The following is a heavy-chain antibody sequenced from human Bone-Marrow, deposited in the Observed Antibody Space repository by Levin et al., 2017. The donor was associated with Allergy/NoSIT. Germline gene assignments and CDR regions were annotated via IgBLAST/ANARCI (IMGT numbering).Heavy chain of an antibody. Sequence: GASVKVSCAASGFTFSSYSMNWVRQAPGKGLEWVSSIGSSSSYIYYPDSVKGRFTISRDNAKNSLYLQMNSVRAEDTAVYYCASSTVTTFRAFDIWGQGTMVTVSS. D-gene: IGHD4-17*01. J-gene: IGHJ3*02. V-gene: IGHV3-21*01. CDR1: GFTFSSYS. CDR3: ASSTVTTFRAFDI. CDR2: IGSSSSYI.